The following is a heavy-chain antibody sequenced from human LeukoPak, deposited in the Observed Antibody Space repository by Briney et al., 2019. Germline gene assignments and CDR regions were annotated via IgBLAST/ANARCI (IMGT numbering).Heavy chain of an antibody. Sequence: GGSLRLSCAASEFSAGSNYMTWVREAPGKGLEWVSAISGSGGSTYYADSVKGRFTISRDNSKNTLYLQMNSLRAEDTAVYYCAKDRAVRGVIDYWGQGTLVTVSS. CDR1: EFSAGSNY. J-gene: IGHJ4*02. V-gene: IGHV3-23*01. CDR2: ISGSGGST. D-gene: IGHD3-10*01. CDR3: AKDRAVRGVIDY.